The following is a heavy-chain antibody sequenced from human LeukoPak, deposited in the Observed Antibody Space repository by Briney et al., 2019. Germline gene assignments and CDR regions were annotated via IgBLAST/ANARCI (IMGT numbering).Heavy chain of an antibody. J-gene: IGHJ4*02. CDR3: ARIMVRGVIIGSIGY. CDR2: INPDSGGT. CDR1: GYTFTGYY. Sequence: GASVKVSCKASGYTFTGYYMHWMRQAPGQGLEWMGWINPDSGGTNYAQKFQGRVTMTRDTSISTAYMELSRLRSDDTAVYYCARIMVRGVIIGSIGYWGQGTLVTVSS. V-gene: IGHV1-2*02. D-gene: IGHD3-10*01.